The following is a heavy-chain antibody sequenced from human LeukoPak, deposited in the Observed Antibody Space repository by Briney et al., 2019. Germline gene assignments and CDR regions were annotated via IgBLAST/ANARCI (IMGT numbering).Heavy chain of an antibody. CDR3: ARAPRQLSYYYGVDV. CDR2: MNPNSGDT. Sequence: ASVKVSCKASGYTFTSTEIMWVRQATGQGLEWMGWMNPNSGDTGYAQKFQGRVTTTRDTSTSTAYMELSRLRFEDTAVYYCARAPRQLSYYYGVDVWGQGATVTVSS. J-gene: IGHJ6*02. D-gene: IGHD5-18*01. V-gene: IGHV1-8*01. CDR1: GYTFTSTE.